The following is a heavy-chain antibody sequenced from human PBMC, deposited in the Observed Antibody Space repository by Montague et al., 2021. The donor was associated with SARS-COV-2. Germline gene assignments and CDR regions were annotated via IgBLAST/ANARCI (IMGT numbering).Heavy chain of an antibody. CDR2: IYTSGRT. D-gene: IGHD6-19*01. J-gene: IGHJ6*02. Sequence: SETLSLTCGVSGGSINSYYWSWIRQPAGKGLEWIGRIYTSGRTNHSPSLKSRATISVDTSRNHLSLKLTSVTAADTAVYYCARDSRTSGWGYWYNGLDVWGQGTTVIVSS. CDR3: ARDSRTSGWGYWYNGLDV. V-gene: IGHV4-4*07. CDR1: GGSINSYY.